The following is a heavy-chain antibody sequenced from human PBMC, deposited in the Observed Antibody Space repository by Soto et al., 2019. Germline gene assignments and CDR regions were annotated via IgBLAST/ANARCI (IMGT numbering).Heavy chain of an antibody. D-gene: IGHD3-3*01. J-gene: IGHJ4*02. CDR3: ARDQGYYDFWSGYSTGFDY. CDR1: GGAFSSYA. V-gene: IGHV1-69*13. CDR2: IIPIFGTA. Sequence: ASVKVSCKASGGAFSSYAISWVRQAPGQGLEWMGGIIPIFGTANYAQKFQGRVTITADESRSTAYMELSSLRSEDTAVYYCARDQGYYDFWSGYSTGFDYWGQGTLVTVSS.